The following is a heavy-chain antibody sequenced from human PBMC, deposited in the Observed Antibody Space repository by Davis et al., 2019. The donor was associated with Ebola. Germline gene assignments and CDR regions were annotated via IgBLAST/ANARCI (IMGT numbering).Heavy chain of an antibody. CDR3: VRAGDGGSYLDY. D-gene: IGHD1-26*01. CDR2: INADGITT. J-gene: IGHJ4*02. Sequence: GESLKISCAASGFTFSSYWMHWVRQVPGKGLVWVSRINADGITTSYADSVTGRFTISRDNAKSTLYLQMNSLRAEDTAVYYCVRAGDGGSYLDYWGQGTLVTVSS. CDR1: GFTFSSYW. V-gene: IGHV3-74*01.